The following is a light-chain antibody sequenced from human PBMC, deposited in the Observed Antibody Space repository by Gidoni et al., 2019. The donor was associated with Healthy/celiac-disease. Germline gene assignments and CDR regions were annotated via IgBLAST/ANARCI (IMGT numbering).Light chain of an antibody. CDR1: SSNIGINY. J-gene: IGLJ2*01. Sequence: QSVLTQPPSTSGTPGQRVTISCSGSSSNIGINYVYWYQQLPGTAPKLLIYRNNQRPSGVPDRFSGSKSGTSASLAISGLRSEDEADYYCAAWDDSLRQGVFGGGTKLTVL. CDR2: RNN. CDR3: AAWDDSLRQGV. V-gene: IGLV1-47*01.